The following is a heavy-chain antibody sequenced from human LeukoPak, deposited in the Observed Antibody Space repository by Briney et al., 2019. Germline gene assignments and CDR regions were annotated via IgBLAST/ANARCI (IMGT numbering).Heavy chain of an antibody. J-gene: IGHJ4*02. D-gene: IGHD3-22*01. Sequence: PKTLSLTCTVSGGSVSSGSYYWSWIRQPPGKGLEWIGYLYYSGSTNYNPSLKSRVTISVDTSKNQFSLKLTSVTAADTAVYYCARGSYYDRPSRSRVEYWGQGTLVTVSS. V-gene: IGHV4-61*01. CDR3: ARGSYYDRPSRSRVEY. CDR2: LYYSGST. CDR1: GGSVSSGSYY.